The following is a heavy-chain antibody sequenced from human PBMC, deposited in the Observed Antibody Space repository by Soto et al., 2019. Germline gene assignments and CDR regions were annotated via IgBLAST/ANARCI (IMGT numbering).Heavy chain of an antibody. CDR1: GYSFTSYW. J-gene: IGHJ6*02. CDR3: ARRVVSKSRTYGMDV. D-gene: IGHD2-2*01. Sequence: GESLKISCKGSGYSFTSYWISWVRQMPGKGLEWMGRIDPSDSYTNYSPSFQGHVTISADKSISTAYLQWSSLKASDTAMYYCARRVVSKSRTYGMDVWGQGTTVTVLL. CDR2: IDPSDSYT. V-gene: IGHV5-10-1*01.